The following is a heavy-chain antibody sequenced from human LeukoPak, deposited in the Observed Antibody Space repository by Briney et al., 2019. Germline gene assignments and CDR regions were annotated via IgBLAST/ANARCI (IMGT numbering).Heavy chain of an antibody. D-gene: IGHD2/OR15-2a*01. V-gene: IGHV4-4*07. CDR2: IHTKGHI. Sequence: PSETLSLTCTVSGASITTSYWRSWVRQPARKGLEWNERIHTKGHINYNASLESRVTISVDTSNNELSMTLTPVTAADTAVYYCGGLSVPETIGAFVVWGSGTIVTVSA. J-gene: IGHJ3*01. CDR1: GASITTSY. CDR3: GGLSVPETIGAFVV.